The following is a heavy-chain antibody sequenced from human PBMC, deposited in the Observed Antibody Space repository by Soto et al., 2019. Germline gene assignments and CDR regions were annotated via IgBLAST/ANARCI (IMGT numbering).Heavy chain of an antibody. V-gene: IGHV3-33*01. CDR1: GFSFSSNG. Sequence: GGSLRLSCAASGFSFSSNGMHWVRQAPGKGLEWVAVIWYDGSREYYLDSVKGRFTISRDNPENTLYLQMNSLRGEDTAVYFWARFTGSNSAGTLVYWGQGTVVTVSS. CDR3: ARFTGSNSAGTLVY. D-gene: IGHD1-26*01. CDR2: IWYDGSRE. J-gene: IGHJ4*02.